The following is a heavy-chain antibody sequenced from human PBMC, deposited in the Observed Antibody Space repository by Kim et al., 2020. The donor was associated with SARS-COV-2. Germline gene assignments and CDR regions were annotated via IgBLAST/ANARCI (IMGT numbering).Heavy chain of an antibody. CDR3: ARLPDYSSGWSFNWYFDL. CDR1: GGSISSYY. CDR2: IYYSGST. V-gene: IGHV4-59*08. Sequence: SETLSLTCTVSGGSISSYYWSWIRQPPGKGLEWIGYIYYSGSTNYNSSLKSRVTISVDTSKNQFSLKLSSVTAADTAVYYCARLPDYSSGWSFNWYFDL. D-gene: IGHD6-19*01. J-gene: IGHJ2*01.